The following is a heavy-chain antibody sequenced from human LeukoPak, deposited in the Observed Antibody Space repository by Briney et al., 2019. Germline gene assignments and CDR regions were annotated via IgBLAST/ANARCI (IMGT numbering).Heavy chain of an antibody. CDR2: VLRTGNT. J-gene: IGHJ4*02. Sequence: SETLSLTCSVSGYSISTAYYWGWIRQPPGKGLEWIGSVLRTGNTHCSSSLKSRVTISVDTSTNQFSLQLRSVTAADTAIYYCATDPHPNWNSLLHDNWGQGTLVTVSS. V-gene: IGHV4-38-2*02. D-gene: IGHD1-7*01. CDR3: ATDPHPNWNSLLHDN. CDR1: GYSISTAYY.